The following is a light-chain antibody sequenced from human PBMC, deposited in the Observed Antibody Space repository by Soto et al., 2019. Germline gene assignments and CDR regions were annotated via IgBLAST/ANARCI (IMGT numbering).Light chain of an antibody. CDR2: LGS. CDR3: MEALQTPRT. CDR1: QSLLHSNGYNY. Sequence: VMTQSPLSLSVAPGEPASISCRSSQSLLHSNGYNYLDWYLQKPGQPPQVLISLGSNRASGVSDRFSGSGSGTDFTLKISRVEAEDVGVYYCMEALQTPRTFGQGTKVEIK. J-gene: IGKJ1*01. V-gene: IGKV2-28*01.